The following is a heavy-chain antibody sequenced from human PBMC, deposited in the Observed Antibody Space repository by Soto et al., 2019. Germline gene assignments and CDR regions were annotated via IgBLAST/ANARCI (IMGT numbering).Heavy chain of an antibody. V-gene: IGHV3-33*01. D-gene: IGHD3-16*01. CDR2: IWYDGSNK. J-gene: IGHJ4*02. CDR3: ARAGYDYIWGSDY. Sequence: GGSLRLSCAASGFTFSSYGMHWVRQAPGKGLEWVAVIWYDGSNKYYADSVKGRFTISRDNSKNMLYLQMNSLRAEDTAVYYCARAGYDYIWGSDYWGQGTLVTVSS. CDR1: GFTFSSYG.